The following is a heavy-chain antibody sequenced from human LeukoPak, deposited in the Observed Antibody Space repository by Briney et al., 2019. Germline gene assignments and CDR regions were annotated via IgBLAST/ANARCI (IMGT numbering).Heavy chain of an antibody. V-gene: IGHV1-18*01. J-gene: IGHJ4*02. CDR1: GYTFISYG. D-gene: IGHD3-10*01. CDR3: ARDRTITMVRGGFGY. Sequence: GASVKVSCKASGYTFISYGISWVRQAPGQGLEWMGWIRGYNGNTNYAQKLQGRVTMTTDTSTNTAYMDLRSLRSDDTAVYYCARDRTITMVRGGFGYWGQGTLVTVSS. CDR2: IRGYNGNT.